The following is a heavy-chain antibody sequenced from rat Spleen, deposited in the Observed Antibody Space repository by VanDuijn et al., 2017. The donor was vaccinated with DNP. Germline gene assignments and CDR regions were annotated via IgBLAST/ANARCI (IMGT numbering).Heavy chain of an antibody. CDR3: ARAYYDGTYYPNWYFDF. Sequence: EVQLQESGPGLVKPSQSLSLTCSVTGYSITSNYWAWIRKFPGNKMEWMGYISYSGSTSYNPSLKSRISITRDTSKNQFFLQLNSVTTEDTATYYGARAYYDGTYYPNWYFDFWGPGTTVTVSS. J-gene: IGHJ1*01. CDR2: ISYSGST. V-gene: IGHV3-1*01. D-gene: IGHD1-12*02. CDR1: GYSITSNY.